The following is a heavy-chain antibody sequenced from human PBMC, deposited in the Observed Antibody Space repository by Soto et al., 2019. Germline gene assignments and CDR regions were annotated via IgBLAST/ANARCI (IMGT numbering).Heavy chain of an antibody. D-gene: IGHD1-26*01. CDR1: GFMFSCCA. Sequence: EVQLLDSGGGLVQPGGSLRLSCAASGFMFSCCAMSWVRQAPGKGLEWVSTIHGDGDYSHYTDSVEGRFTISRDNSRNTLYLQMNSLRGDDTAVYYCAKNRGGGSYTNGSSAVWGRGTLVTVSS. V-gene: IGHV3-23*01. CDR2: IHGDGDYS. CDR3: AKNRGGGSYTNGSSAV. J-gene: IGHJ2*01.